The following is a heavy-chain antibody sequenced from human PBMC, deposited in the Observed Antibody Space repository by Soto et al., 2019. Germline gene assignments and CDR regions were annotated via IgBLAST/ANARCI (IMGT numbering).Heavy chain of an antibody. J-gene: IGHJ4*02. V-gene: IGHV3-30*18. CDR1: GFTFSSYG. Sequence: GGSLRLSCAASGFTFSSYGMHWVRQAPGKGLEWVAVISYDGSNKYYADSVKGRFTISRDNSKNTLYLQMNSLRAEDTAVYYCAKDLEISSHPPRFIAVAGFFDYWGQGTLVTVSS. D-gene: IGHD6-19*01. CDR3: AKDLEISSHPPRFIAVAGFFDY. CDR2: ISYDGSNK.